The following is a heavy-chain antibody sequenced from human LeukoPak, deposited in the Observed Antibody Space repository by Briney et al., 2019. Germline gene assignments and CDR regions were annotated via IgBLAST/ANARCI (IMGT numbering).Heavy chain of an antibody. D-gene: IGHD3-10*01. CDR2: VNESGGT. CDR1: VDSFSNYY. J-gene: IGHJ4*02. V-gene: IGHV4-34*01. Sequence: SETLSLTCAVYVDSFSNYYWNWIRQTPGKGLEWIGEVNESGGTNINPSLRSRVILSVDTSKNQFSLKLSSVTAADTAVYYCARDRYYDSGSYYNWGQGTLVTVSS. CDR3: ARDRYYDSGSYYN.